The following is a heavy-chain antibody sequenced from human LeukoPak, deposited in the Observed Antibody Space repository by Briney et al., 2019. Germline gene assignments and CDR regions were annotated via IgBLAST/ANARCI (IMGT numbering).Heavy chain of an antibody. D-gene: IGHD2-2*01. J-gene: IGHJ6*02. CDR2: IYSGGST. V-gene: IGHV3-53*01. CDR1: GFTVSSNY. CDR3: AREDIVVVPAARSPYYYGMDV. Sequence: GGSLRLSCAASGFTVSSNYMSWVRQAPGKGLEWVSVIYSGGSTYYADSVKGRFTISRDNSKNTLYLQMNSLRAEDTAVYYCAREDIVVVPAARSPYYYGMDVWGQGTTVTVSS.